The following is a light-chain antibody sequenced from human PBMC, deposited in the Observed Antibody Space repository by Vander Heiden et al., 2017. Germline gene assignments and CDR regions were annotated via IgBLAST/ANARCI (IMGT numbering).Light chain of an antibody. CDR3: QQYNKWPRT. V-gene: IGKV3-15*01. Sequence: LVVTQSPATVSASPGERVTLSCRASQNVINNLAWYQQKPGQAPRLLIYGISTRATYSPARFSGSWFETQVTPTIRSLQLEDSAVYYCQQYNKWPRTFGGGTKVEIK. J-gene: IGKJ4*01. CDR2: GIS. CDR1: QNVINN.